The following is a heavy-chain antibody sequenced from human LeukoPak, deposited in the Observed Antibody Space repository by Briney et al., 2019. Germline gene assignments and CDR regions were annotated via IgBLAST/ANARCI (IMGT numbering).Heavy chain of an antibody. CDR2: ISGSSGII. CDR1: GFTFSSYS. Sequence: GGSLRLSCAASGFTFSSYSMNWVRQAPGKGLEWLSYISGSSGIILYADSVKGRFTISRDNAKNSLYLQMNTLRDEDTAVYYCARGVGGTSSSFPDYWGQGTLVTVSS. D-gene: IGHD6-6*01. J-gene: IGHJ4*02. CDR3: ARGVGGTSSSFPDY. V-gene: IGHV3-48*02.